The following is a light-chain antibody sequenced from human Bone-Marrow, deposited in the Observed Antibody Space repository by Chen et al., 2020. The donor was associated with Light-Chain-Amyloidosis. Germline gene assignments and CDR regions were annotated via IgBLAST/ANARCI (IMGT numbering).Light chain of an antibody. V-gene: IGKV3-11*01. CDR1: QSIATY. J-gene: IGKJ1*01. Sequence: EIVLTQSPASLSLAPGERATLSCRASQSIATYLAWFQQRPGQPPRVLMYDASTRATVIPARFSGSGSRTGFTLTVSILEPEDFAVYYCHQRSSWPTFGQGTRVE. CDR3: HQRSSWPT. CDR2: DAS.